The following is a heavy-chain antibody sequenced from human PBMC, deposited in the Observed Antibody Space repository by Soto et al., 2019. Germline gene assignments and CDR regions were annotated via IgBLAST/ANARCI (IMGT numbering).Heavy chain of an antibody. V-gene: IGHV3-11*06. J-gene: IGHJ4*01. CDR3: ARSGDNYNVLDY. CDR1: GFHVSEYY. D-gene: IGHD3-10*02. CDR2: SNNSSTDT. Sequence: GGSLRLSCAASGFHVSEYYMTWIRQAPGKGQGWLSDSNNSSTDTRNTDAVKGQFSISRDNDKNTLFLQINSLRREDSATDFCARSGDNYNVLDYWGQGTPVTVSS.